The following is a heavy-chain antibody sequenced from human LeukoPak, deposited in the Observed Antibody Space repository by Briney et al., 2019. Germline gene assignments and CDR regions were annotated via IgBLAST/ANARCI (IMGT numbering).Heavy chain of an antibody. CDR1: GGSISSYY. CDR2: IYYSGST. J-gene: IGHJ4*02. D-gene: IGHD2/OR15-2a*01. Sequence: SETLSLTCTVSGGSISSYYWSWIRQPPGKGLEWIGYIYYSGSTNYNPSLKSRVTISVDTSKNQFSLKLSSVTAADTAVYYCAGHHPRNTVDFWGQGTLVTVSS. CDR3: AGHHPRNTVDF. V-gene: IGHV4-59*08.